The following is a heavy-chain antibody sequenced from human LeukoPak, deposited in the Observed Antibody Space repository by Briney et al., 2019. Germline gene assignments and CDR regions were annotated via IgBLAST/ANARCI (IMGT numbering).Heavy chain of an antibody. V-gene: IGHV3-48*01. J-gene: IGHJ4*02. D-gene: IGHD1-1*01. CDR2: IGIDSGNT. CDR1: GFPFIEYS. Sequence: GGSLRLSCTASGFPFIEYSMNWVRQAPGKGLEWISYIGIDSGNTKYADSVRGRFTISTDKAKNSLYLQMSSLRVEDTAVYYCARDHNYAFDNWGQGTLVSVAS. CDR3: ARDHNYAFDN.